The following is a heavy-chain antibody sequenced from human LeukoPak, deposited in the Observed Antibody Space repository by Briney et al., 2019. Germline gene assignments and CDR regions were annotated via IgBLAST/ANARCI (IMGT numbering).Heavy chain of an antibody. V-gene: IGHV3-30*02. D-gene: IGHD2-2*02. CDR3: ARDVVPAAISGWFDP. Sequence: GGSLRLSCAVSGFAFSSYGMHWVRQAPGKGLEWVAFIRYDGTNKYYADSVKGRFTISRDNSKNTLYLQMNSLRAEDTAVYYCARDVVPAAISGWFDPWGQGTLVTVS. CDR1: GFAFSSYG. J-gene: IGHJ5*02. CDR2: IRYDGTNK.